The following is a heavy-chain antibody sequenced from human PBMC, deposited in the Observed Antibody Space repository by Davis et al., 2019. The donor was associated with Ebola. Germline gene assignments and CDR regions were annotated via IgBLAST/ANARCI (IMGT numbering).Heavy chain of an antibody. CDR2: INHSGST. V-gene: IGHV4-34*01. CDR1: GGSFSGYY. J-gene: IGHJ6*02. CDR3: ARHGEYSSSPMDV. D-gene: IGHD6-13*01. Sequence: MPSETLSLTCAVYGGSFSGYYWSWIRQPPGKGLEWIGEINHSGSTNYNPSLKSRVTISVDTSKNQFSLKLSSVTAADTAVYYCARHGEYSSSPMDVWGQGTTVTVSS.